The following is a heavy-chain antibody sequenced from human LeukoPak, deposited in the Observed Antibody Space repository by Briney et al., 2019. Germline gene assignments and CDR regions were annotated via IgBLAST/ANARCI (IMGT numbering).Heavy chain of an antibody. CDR2: INYSGRS. J-gene: IGHJ4*02. V-gene: IGHV4-59*08. D-gene: IGHD2-21*01. CDR1: GNSITSDF. CDR3: ARLDCLSDECYNY. Sequence: SETLSLTCIVSGNSITSDFWSWIRQSPGKGLEWIGYINYSGRSEYDPSLKSRVTISVDRSRKRVSLKMRSVTAADPAVYYCARLDCLSDECYNYWAVGALVTVSS.